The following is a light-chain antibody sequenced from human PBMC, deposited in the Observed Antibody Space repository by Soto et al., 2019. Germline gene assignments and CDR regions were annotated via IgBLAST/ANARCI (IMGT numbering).Light chain of an antibody. Sequence: EIVLTQSPGTLSLSPGERATLSCRASRSLSSSSLAWYQQKPGQAPRLLIYDASSRATVIPDRFSGSGSGTDFTLTISRLEPEDFAVYHCQQYDTAPTFGQGTKVE. V-gene: IGKV3-20*01. CDR1: RSLSSSS. J-gene: IGKJ1*01. CDR3: QQYDTAPT. CDR2: DAS.